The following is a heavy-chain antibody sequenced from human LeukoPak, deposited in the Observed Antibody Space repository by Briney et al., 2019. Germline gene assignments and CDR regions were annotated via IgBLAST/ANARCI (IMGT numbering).Heavy chain of an antibody. D-gene: IGHD2-21*02. CDR1: GFTFSSYG. CDR3: AKSVIGCGGDCYYFDY. J-gene: IGHJ4*02. Sequence: PGGSLRLSCAASGFTFSSYGMHWVRQAPGEGLEWVAVIWYDGSNKYYADSVKGRFTISRDNSKNTLYLQMNSLRAEDTAVYYCAKSVIGCGGDCYYFDYWGQGTLVTVSS. V-gene: IGHV3-33*06. CDR2: IWYDGSNK.